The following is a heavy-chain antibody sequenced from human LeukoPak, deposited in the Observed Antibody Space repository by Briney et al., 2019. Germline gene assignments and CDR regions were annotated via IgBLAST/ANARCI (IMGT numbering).Heavy chain of an antibody. CDR3: AREWFGELGLYFDY. J-gene: IGHJ4*02. Sequence: GGSLRLSCTASGFTFSNYNMNWVRQAPGKGLEWVANIKQDGSEKYYVDSVKGRFTISRDNAKNSLYLQMNSLRAEDTAVYYCAREWFGELGLYFDYWGQGTLVTVSS. CDR1: GFTFSNYN. CDR2: IKQDGSEK. D-gene: IGHD3-10*01. V-gene: IGHV3-7*05.